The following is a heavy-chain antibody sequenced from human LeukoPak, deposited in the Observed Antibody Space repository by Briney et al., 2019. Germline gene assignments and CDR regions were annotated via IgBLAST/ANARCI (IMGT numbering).Heavy chain of an antibody. D-gene: IGHD4-17*01. V-gene: IGHV3-49*04. CDR2: IRSKAYGGTT. J-gene: IGHJ6*03. Sequence: GGSLRLSCTASGFTFGDYAMSWVRQAPGKGLEWVGFIRSKAYGGTTEYAASVKGRFTISRDDSKSIAYLQMNSLKTEDTAVYYCTRAPGDYGANYYYYYMDVWGKGTTVTVSS. CDR1: GFTFGDYA. CDR3: TRAPGDYGANYYYYYMDV.